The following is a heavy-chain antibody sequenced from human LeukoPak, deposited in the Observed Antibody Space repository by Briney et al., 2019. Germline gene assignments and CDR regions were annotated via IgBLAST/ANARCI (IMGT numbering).Heavy chain of an antibody. D-gene: IGHD3-22*01. V-gene: IGHV1-69*13. CDR2: IIPIFGTA. CDR3: ARAPRQGKYYYDSSGYYYFDY. J-gene: IGHJ4*02. CDR1: GGTFSSYA. Sequence: ASVKVSFKASGGTFSSYAISWVRQAPGQGLEWMGGIIPIFGTANYAQKFQGRVTITADESTSTAYMELSSLRSEDTAVYYCARAPRQGKYYYDSSGYYYFDYWGQGTLVTVSS.